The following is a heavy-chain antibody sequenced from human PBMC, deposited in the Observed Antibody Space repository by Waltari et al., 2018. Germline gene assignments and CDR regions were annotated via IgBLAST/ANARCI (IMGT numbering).Heavy chain of an antibody. CDR1: GFTFSSNW. CDR2: FNSDGSSTST. V-gene: IGHV3-74*01. J-gene: IGHJ4*02. D-gene: IGHD6-6*01. Sequence: EAQLVESGGGLVQPGGSLRLSCAASGFTFSSNWMHWVRQAPGKGLVWGSRFNSDGSSTSTSYADSVEGRFTISRDNAKNTLFLQMNSLRVEDTAVYYCARESITAFHIDYWGQGTLVTVSS. CDR3: ARESITAFHIDY.